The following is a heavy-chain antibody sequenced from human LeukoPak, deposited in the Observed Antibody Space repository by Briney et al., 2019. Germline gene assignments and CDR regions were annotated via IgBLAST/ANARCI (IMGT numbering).Heavy chain of an antibody. D-gene: IGHD2-21*02. CDR2: INPNSGGT. J-gene: IGHJ5*02. Sequence: ASVKVTCKASGYTFTVYYMHWVRQAPGQGLGWMGWINPNSGGTDYAQKFQGRVTMTRDTSISTAYMELSRLRSDDTAVYYCASVGYCGGDCYDNWFDPWGQGTLVTVSS. CDR1: GYTFTVYY. V-gene: IGHV1-2*02. CDR3: ASVGYCGGDCYDNWFDP.